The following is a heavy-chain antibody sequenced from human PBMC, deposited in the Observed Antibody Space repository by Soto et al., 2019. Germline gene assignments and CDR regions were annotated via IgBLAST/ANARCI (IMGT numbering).Heavy chain of an antibody. Sequence: GGSLRLSCAASGFTFSSYAMSWVRQAPGKGLEWVSVIYSGGSTYYADSVKGRFTISRHNSKNTLYLQMNSLRAEDTAVYYCARDAPPRDGAFDYWGQGTLVTVSS. CDR1: GFTFSSYA. D-gene: IGHD3-10*01. CDR3: ARDAPPRDGAFDY. J-gene: IGHJ4*02. CDR2: IYSGGST. V-gene: IGHV3-53*04.